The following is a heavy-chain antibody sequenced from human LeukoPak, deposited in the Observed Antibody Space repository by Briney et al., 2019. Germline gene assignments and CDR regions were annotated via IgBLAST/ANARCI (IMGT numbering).Heavy chain of an antibody. CDR1: GGSISSGGYS. D-gene: IGHD5-12*01. CDR2: IYHSGTT. J-gene: IGHJ4*02. Sequence: SQTLSLTCAVSGGSISSGGYSWSWIRQPPGKGLEWIGYIYHSGTTYYNPSLKSRVAISVDTSKNQFSLKLSSVTAADTAVYYCARHVGYEYFDYWGQGALVTVSS. CDR3: ARHVGYEYFDY. V-gene: IGHV4-30-2*03.